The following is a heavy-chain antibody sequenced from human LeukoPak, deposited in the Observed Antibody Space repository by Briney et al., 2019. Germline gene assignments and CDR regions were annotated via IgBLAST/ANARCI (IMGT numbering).Heavy chain of an antibody. V-gene: IGHV3-21*01. Sequence: PAGSLRLSCEASGFTFSNYRMSWVRQAPGQGLEWVSSISISSSYISYADSVKGRFTISRDNSKNSLYLQMNSLRADDTAVYYCAREAYSSYYFDFWGQGTLVTVSS. D-gene: IGHD4-11*01. CDR1: GFTFSNYR. J-gene: IGHJ4*02. CDR2: ISISSSYI. CDR3: AREAYSSYYFDF.